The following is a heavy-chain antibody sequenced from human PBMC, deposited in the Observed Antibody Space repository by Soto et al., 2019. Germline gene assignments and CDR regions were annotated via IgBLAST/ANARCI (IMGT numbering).Heavy chain of an antibody. J-gene: IGHJ4*02. Sequence: QVQLQESGPGLVKPSQTLSLTCNVSGASISGGGHYWTWIRQPPGKGLEWIGYIYGSANTYYRPSLKSRVTISVDTPKNQFSLKLSSATAADTAVYYCARDLGGVATLDYWRQGTLVTFSS. D-gene: IGHD5-12*01. CDR1: GASISGGGHY. CDR2: IYGSANT. CDR3: ARDLGGVATLDY. V-gene: IGHV4-30-4*01.